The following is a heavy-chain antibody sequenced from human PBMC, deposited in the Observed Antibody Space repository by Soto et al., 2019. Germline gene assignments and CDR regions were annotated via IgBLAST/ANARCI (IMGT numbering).Heavy chain of an antibody. V-gene: IGHV1-46*01. Sequence: ASVKVSCKASGYTFTSYYMHWVRQAPGQGLEWMGIINPSGGSTSYAQKFQGRVTMTRDTSPSTVYMEMGSLRSEDTAVYYCARYFSGYEDGMDVWGQGTTVTVSS. D-gene: IGHD5-12*01. CDR1: GYTFTSYY. CDR3: ARYFSGYEDGMDV. J-gene: IGHJ6*02. CDR2: INPSGGST.